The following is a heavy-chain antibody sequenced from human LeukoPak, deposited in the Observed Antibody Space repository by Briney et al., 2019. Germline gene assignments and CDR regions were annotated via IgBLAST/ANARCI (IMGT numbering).Heavy chain of an antibody. V-gene: IGHV3-23*01. CDR1: GFTFSSYA. Sequence: PGGSLRLSCAASGFTFSSYAMSWVRQAPGKGLEWVSTISSGGGSTYYADSVKGRFTISRDNAKNSLYLQMNSLRAEDTAVYYCASWATVTTNDYWGQGTLVTVSS. CDR3: ASWATVTTNDY. J-gene: IGHJ4*02. CDR2: ISSGGGST. D-gene: IGHD4-17*01.